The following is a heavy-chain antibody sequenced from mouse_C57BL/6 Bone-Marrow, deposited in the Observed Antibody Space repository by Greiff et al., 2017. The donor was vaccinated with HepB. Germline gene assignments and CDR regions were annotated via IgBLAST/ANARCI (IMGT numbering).Heavy chain of an antibody. J-gene: IGHJ1*03. V-gene: IGHV1-52*01. CDR1: GYTFTSYW. CDR3: ARGPIYYGNYGYFDV. CDR2: IDPSDSET. Sequence: QVQLQQPGAELVRPGSSVKLSCKASGYTFTSYWMHWVKQRPIQGLEWIGNIDPSDSETHYNQKFKDKATLTADKSSSTAYMQLSSLTSEDSAVYYCARGPIYYGNYGYFDVWGTGTTVTVSS. D-gene: IGHD2-1*01.